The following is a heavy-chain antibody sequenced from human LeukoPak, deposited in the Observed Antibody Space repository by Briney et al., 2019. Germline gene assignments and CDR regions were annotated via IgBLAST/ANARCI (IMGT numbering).Heavy chain of an antibody. CDR3: AREYSGYDYDYYYYMDV. D-gene: IGHD5-12*01. Sequence: PGGSLRLSCAASGFIFSSYSMNWVRQAPGKGLEWVSSISSSSSYIYYADSVKGRFTISRDNAKNSLYLQMNSLRAEDTAVYYCAREYSGYDYDYYYYMDVWGKGTTVTVSS. V-gene: IGHV3-21*01. J-gene: IGHJ6*03. CDR1: GFIFSSYS. CDR2: ISSSSSYI.